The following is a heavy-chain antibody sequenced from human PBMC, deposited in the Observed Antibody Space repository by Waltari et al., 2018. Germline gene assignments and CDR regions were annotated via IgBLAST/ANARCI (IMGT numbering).Heavy chain of an antibody. CDR1: GCSISSSPYY. D-gene: IGHD2-15*01. J-gene: IGHJ3*02. Sequence: QMQLQESGPGLVQPSEPLSHTCTVSGCSISSSPYYWGGIRTPPGKGLEWIGKICYSGRTDNKPSLKRRHTHSVDTPKNQFSLNLRYVPAADTAVYYCARLPISLGVGSVFDIWGQGTMVTVSS. CDR2: ICYSGRT. V-gene: IGHV4-39*01. CDR3: ARLPISLGVGSVFDI.